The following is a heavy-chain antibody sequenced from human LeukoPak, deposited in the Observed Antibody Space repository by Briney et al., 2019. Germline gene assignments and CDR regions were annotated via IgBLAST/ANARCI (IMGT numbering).Heavy chain of an antibody. CDR3: ARGGSRYDN. J-gene: IGHJ4*02. V-gene: IGHV3-7*01. Sequence: GGSLRLSCAASGFTFSSNWMSWVRQAPGKGPEWVANIKQEGSEKYYVDSVKGRFSISRDNAKNSLYLQMKSLRAEDTAVYYCARGGSRYDNWGQGTLVTVSS. CDR1: GFTFSSNW. CDR2: IKQEGSEK. D-gene: IGHD3-22*01.